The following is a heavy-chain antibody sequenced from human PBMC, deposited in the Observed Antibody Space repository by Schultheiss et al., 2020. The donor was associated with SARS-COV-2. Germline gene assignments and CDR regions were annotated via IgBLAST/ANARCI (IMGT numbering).Heavy chain of an antibody. Sequence: SETLSLTCAVSGGSISSSNWWSWVRQPPGKGLEWIGEIYHSGSTNYNPSLKSRVTMSVDTSKNQFSLKLSSVTAADTAVYYCARGGGSSPIDYWGQGTLVTVSS. CDR1: GGSISSSNW. D-gene: IGHD6-6*01. V-gene: IGHV4-4*02. CDR2: IYHSGST. CDR3: ARGGGSSPIDY. J-gene: IGHJ4*02.